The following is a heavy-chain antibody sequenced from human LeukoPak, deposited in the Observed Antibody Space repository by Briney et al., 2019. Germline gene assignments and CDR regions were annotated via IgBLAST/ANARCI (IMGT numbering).Heavy chain of an antibody. D-gene: IGHD5-18*01. CDR2: VNWNGGST. CDR3: ARESGCSYGLAGFFDY. Sequence: RPGGSLRLSCAASGFTFDDYGMSWVRQAPGKGLEWVSGVNWNGGSTGYADSVKGRFTISRDDSKNTLSLQMNSLRAEDTAVYYCARESGCSYGLAGFFDYWGQGTLVTVSS. CDR1: GFTFDDYG. J-gene: IGHJ4*02. V-gene: IGHV3-20*04.